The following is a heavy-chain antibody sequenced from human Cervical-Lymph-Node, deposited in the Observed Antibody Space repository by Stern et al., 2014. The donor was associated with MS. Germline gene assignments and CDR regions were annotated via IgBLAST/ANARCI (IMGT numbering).Heavy chain of an antibody. CDR2: ILPGPSET. D-gene: IGHD6-19*01. Sequence: EVQLVQSGAEVKKSGESLKISCKASGYNFASYWIGWVRQMPGKGLEWVGVILPGPSETRYSPSFGGQVTISADKSISTAYLQWSSLKASDTAMYYCARQLPYTTGWEDNWGQGTLVTVSS. J-gene: IGHJ4*02. CDR3: ARQLPYTTGWEDN. CDR1: GYNFASYW. V-gene: IGHV5-51*01.